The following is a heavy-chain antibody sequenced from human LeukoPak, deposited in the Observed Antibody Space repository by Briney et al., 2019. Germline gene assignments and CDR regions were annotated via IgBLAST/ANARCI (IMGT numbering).Heavy chain of an antibody. CDR1: GGSISSSSYY. CDR3: ARISSSSYSSSWRHYFDY. J-gene: IGHJ4*02. CDR2: IYYSGST. V-gene: IGHV4-39*07. Sequence: PSETLSLTCTVSGGSISSSSYYWDWIRQPPGKGLEWIGSIYYSGSTYYNPSLKSRVTISVDTSKNQFSLKLSSVTAADTAVYYCARISSSSYSSSWRHYFDYWGQGTLVTVSS. D-gene: IGHD6-13*01.